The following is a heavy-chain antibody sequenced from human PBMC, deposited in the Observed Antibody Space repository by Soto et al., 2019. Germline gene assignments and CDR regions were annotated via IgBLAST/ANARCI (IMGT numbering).Heavy chain of an antibody. D-gene: IGHD6-19*01. CDR3: ARDRGPFSGWKYYFDD. Sequence: ASVKVSCKASGYTFTGYYMHWVRQAPGQGLEWMGWINPNSGGTNYAQKFQGWVTMTRDTSISTAYMELSRLRSDDTAVYYCARDRGPFSGWKYYFDDWGKGTLVTVSS. CDR1: GYTFTGYY. J-gene: IGHJ4*02. V-gene: IGHV1-2*04. CDR2: INPNSGGT.